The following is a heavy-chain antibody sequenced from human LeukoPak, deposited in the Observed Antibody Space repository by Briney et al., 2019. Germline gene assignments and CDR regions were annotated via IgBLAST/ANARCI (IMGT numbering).Heavy chain of an antibody. CDR1: GFTFSSYG. J-gene: IGHJ4*02. D-gene: IGHD4-11*01. CDR3: VRVGYTNYGIDY. CDR2: IWYDGSNE. Sequence: GRSLRLSCAVSGFTFSSYGMHWVRQAPGKGLEWVAVIWYDGSNEYYADSVKGRFTISRDSSKNTLDLQMNSLRAEDTAVYYCVRVGYTNYGIDYWGQGTLVTASS. V-gene: IGHV3-33*01.